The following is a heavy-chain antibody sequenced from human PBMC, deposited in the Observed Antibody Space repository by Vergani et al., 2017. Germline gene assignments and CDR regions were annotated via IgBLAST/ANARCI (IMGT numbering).Heavy chain of an antibody. CDR3: ARHRGWGLVVXAATPWYYYYGMDV. V-gene: IGHV5-51*01. CDR1: GYSFTSYW. J-gene: IGHJ6*02. D-gene: IGHD2-15*01. CDR2: TYPGDSDT. Sequence: EVQLVQSGAEVKKPGESLKISCKGSGYSFTSYWIGWVRQMPGKGLEWMGITYPGDSDTRYSPSFQGQVTISADKSISTAYLQWSSLKASDTAMYYCARHRGWGLVVXAATPWYYYYGMDVWGQGTTVTVSS.